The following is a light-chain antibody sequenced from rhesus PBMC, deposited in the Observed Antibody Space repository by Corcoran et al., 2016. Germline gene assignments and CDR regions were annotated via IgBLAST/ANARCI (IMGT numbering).Light chain of an antibody. CDR3: QQYSSSVRT. Sequence: DIQMTQSPSSLSASVGDTVTITCRASQSISSWLAWYQQQLGKSPTLLIHKASTLQIGVPSRFSGSGSGTDFTLTSRSLQSEDFATYYCQQYSSSVRTFGQGTKVEIK. CDR1: QSISSW. V-gene: IGKV1-22*01. J-gene: IGKJ1*01. CDR2: KAS.